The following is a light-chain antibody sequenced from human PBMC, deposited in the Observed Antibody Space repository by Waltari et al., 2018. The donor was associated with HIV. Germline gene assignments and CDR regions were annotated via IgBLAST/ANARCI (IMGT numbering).Light chain of an antibody. CDR1: RINIGIAA. CDR2: KNN. Sequence: HSALTLPHPPSGNPAQRVAISCSGPRINIGIAAANLYQQVPGTAPKLLIYKNNQRPSGVPDRFSGSKSGTSASLAISGLQSEDEADYFCAAWDDNVDAALFGGGTKLTVL. CDR3: AAWDDNVDAAL. J-gene: IGLJ2*01. V-gene: IGLV1-44*01.